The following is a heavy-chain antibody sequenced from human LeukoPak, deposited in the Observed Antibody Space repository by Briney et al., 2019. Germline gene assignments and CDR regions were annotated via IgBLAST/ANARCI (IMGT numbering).Heavy chain of an antibody. CDR2: VYPSGST. CDR3: ARSPFVSYCTSTSCSWFDP. CDR1: GDSISNSNW. Sequence: SETLSLTCAVSGDSISNSNWWTWIRQPPGKGLEWIGEVYPSGSTNYSPSLKSRVTISVDTSKNQFSLKLSSVTAADTAMYYCARSPFVSYCTSTSCSWFDPWGQGTLVTVSS. J-gene: IGHJ5*02. D-gene: IGHD2-2*01. V-gene: IGHV4-4*02.